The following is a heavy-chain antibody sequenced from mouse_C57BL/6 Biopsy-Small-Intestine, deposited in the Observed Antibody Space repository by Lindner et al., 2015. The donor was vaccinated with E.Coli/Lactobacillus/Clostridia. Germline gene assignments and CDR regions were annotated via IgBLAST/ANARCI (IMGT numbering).Heavy chain of an antibody. Sequence: VQLQESGAELAKPGASVKLSCKASGYTFTSHWIHWVKQRPGQGLEWIGYINPGSGYTNYNQKFKDKATLTADESSSAAYVQLSSLTYEDSAVYYCARGITTMVEDYFDYWGQGTTLTVSS. J-gene: IGHJ2*01. CDR2: INPGSGYT. CDR3: ARGITTMVEDYFDY. V-gene: IGHV1-7*01. CDR1: GYTFTSHW. D-gene: IGHD1-1*01.